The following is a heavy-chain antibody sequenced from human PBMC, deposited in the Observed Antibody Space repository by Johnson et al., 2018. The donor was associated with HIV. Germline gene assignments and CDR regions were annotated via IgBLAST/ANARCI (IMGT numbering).Heavy chain of an antibody. CDR3: AKSTNRQLGIGNDSFYI. J-gene: IGHJ3*02. D-gene: IGHD7-27*01. Sequence: VQLVESGGGLVQPGGSLRLSCAASGFTFSGYWMSWVRQAPGKGLEWLATLNEGGSQKYYVDAVKGRFTISRDNAKNSLYLQMNSLRAEDTALYYCAKSTNRQLGIGNDSFYIWGQGTMVTVSS. CDR2: LNEGGSQK. CDR1: GFTFSGYW. V-gene: IGHV3-7*03.